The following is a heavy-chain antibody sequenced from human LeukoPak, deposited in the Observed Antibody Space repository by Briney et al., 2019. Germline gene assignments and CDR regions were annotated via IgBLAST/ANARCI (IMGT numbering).Heavy chain of an antibody. CDR1: GGSISSGSYY. V-gene: IGHV4-61*02. J-gene: IGHJ4*02. CDR3: ARGGYCGGDCYFHY. Sequence: SETLSLTCTVSGGSISSGSYYWSWIRQPAGKGLEWIGRVYSSGSTDYNPSLKSRVSISVDTSKNQFSLRLSSVTAADTAVYYCARGGYCGGDCYFHYWGQGTLVTVSS. D-gene: IGHD2-21*02. CDR2: VYSSGST.